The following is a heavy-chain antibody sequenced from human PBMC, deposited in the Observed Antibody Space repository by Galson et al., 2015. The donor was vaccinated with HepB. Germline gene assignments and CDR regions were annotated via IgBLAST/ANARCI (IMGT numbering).Heavy chain of an antibody. CDR2: IKQDGSEK. Sequence: SLRLSCAASGFTFSSYWMSWVRQAPGKGLEWVANIKQDGSEKYYVDSVKGRFTISRDNAKNSLYLQMNSLRAEDTAVYYCARYCSGGSCYPYYYYYGMDVWGQGTTVTVSS. J-gene: IGHJ6*02. CDR1: GFTFSSYW. D-gene: IGHD2-15*01. CDR3: ARYCSGGSCYPYYYYYGMDV. V-gene: IGHV3-7*03.